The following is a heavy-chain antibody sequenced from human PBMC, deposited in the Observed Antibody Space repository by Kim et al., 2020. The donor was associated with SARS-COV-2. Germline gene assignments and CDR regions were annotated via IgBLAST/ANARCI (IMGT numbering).Heavy chain of an antibody. Sequence: ADSWYIRFTVSRDNSKNTVYLQVNSLRAEDTAVYYCASYSGGWYQARFDYWGQGTLVTVSS. J-gene: IGHJ4*02. V-gene: IGHV3-23*01. D-gene: IGHD6-19*01. CDR3: ASYSGGWYQARFDY.